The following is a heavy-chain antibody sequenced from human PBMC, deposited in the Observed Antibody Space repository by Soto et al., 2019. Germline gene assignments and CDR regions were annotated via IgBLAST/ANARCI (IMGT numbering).Heavy chain of an antibody. J-gene: IGHJ4*02. CDR3: AEAPRNYYYDSSGKTGY. D-gene: IGHD3-22*01. V-gene: IGHV3-23*01. Sequence: EVQLLESGGGLVQPGGSLRLSCAASGFTFSSYAMSWVRQAPGKGLEWVSAISGSGGSTYYADSVKGRFTISRDKSKNTLYLQMNSLRADDTAVYYCAEAPRNYYYDSSGKTGYWGQGTLVTVSS. CDR1: GFTFSSYA. CDR2: ISGSGGST.